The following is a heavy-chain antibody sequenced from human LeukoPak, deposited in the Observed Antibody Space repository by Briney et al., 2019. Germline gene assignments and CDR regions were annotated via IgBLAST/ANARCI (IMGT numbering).Heavy chain of an antibody. J-gene: IGHJ6*03. CDR1: GGSISSPY. V-gene: IGHV4-59*11. CDR3: ARGYYMDV. Sequence: SETLSLTSTVSGGSISSPYWSWIRQPPGKGLAWMGYIYYSGGTNYNPSLKSRVTISVDTSKNQFSLKLSSVTAADTAVYYCARGYYMDVWGKGTTVTVSS. CDR2: IYYSGGT.